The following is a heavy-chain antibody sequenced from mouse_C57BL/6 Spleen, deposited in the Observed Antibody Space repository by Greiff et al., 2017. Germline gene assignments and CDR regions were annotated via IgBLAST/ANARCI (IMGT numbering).Heavy chain of an antibody. D-gene: IGHD1-1*01. CDR2: ISSGGSYT. V-gene: IGHV5-6*01. Sequence: EVHLVESGGDLVKPGGSLKLSCAASGFTFSSYGMSWVRQTPDKRLEWVATISSGGSYTYYPDSVKGRFTISRDNAKNTLYLQMSSLKSEDTAMYYCARLITTVVATRDYYFDYWGQGTTLTVSS. CDR3: ARLITTVVATRDYYFDY. CDR1: GFTFSSYG. J-gene: IGHJ2*01.